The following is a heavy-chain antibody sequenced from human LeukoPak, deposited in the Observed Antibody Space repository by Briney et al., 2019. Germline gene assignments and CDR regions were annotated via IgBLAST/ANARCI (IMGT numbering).Heavy chain of an antibody. V-gene: IGHV1-2*02. D-gene: IGHD3-16*01. CDR1: GYTFTGYY. CDR2: INPNSGGT. J-gene: IGHJ3*02. CDR3: ARGAWGSDAFDI. Sequence: ASAKVSCKASGYTFTGYYMHWVRQAPGQGLEWMGWINPNSGGTNYAQKFQGRVTVTRDTSISTAYMELSRLRSDDTAVYYCARGAWGSDAFDIWGQGTMVTVSS.